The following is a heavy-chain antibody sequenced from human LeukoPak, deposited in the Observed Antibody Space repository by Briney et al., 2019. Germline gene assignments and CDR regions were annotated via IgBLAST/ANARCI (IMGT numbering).Heavy chain of an antibody. Sequence: SETLSLTCAVYGGPFSGYYWSWIRQPPGKGLEWIGEINHSGSTNYNPSLKSRVTISVDTSKNQFSLKLSSVTAADTAVYYCARREVSTRIGVVRTPRFWFDPWGQGTLVTVSS. CDR3: ARREVSTRIGVVRTPRFWFDP. V-gene: IGHV4-34*01. CDR1: GGPFSGYY. CDR2: INHSGST. J-gene: IGHJ5*02. D-gene: IGHD6-19*01.